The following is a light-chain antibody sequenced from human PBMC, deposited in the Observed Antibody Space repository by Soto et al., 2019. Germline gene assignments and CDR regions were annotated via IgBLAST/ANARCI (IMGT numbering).Light chain of an antibody. CDR2: DAS. V-gene: IGLV2-14*01. CDR3: SSYTSSSTLDV. CDR1: SSDVGGYNY. Sequence: QSALTQPASVSGSPGQSITISCTGTSSDVGGYNYVSWYQQHPGKAPKLMIYDASNRPSGVSNRFSGSKSGSTASLTISGLQAEDEADYYCSSYTSSSTLDVFGTGTKVTVL. J-gene: IGLJ1*01.